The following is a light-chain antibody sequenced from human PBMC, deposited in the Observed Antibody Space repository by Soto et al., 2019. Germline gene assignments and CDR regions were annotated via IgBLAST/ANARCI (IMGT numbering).Light chain of an antibody. V-gene: IGLV2-8*01. J-gene: IGLJ2*01. Sequence: QSALTQPPSASGSPGQSVTIPCTGTSSDVGGYNYVSWCQQHPGKAPRLMIYEVNKRPSGVPYRFSGSKSGNTASLTVSGLQADDEAVYYCSSYAGNNVLVFGGGTKLTVL. CDR1: SSDVGGYNY. CDR3: SSYAGNNVLV. CDR2: EVN.